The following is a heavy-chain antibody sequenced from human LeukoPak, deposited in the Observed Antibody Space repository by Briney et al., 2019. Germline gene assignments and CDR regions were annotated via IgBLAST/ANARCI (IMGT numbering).Heavy chain of an antibody. CDR1: GLTVSNNY. D-gene: IGHD3-22*01. V-gene: IGHV3-66*02. CDR2: IYIGGST. CDR3: ARDRGTYYYDSSAPAVAFDI. Sequence: GGSLRLSCAASGLTVSNNYMSWVRQAPGKGLEWVSVIYIGGSTYYADSVKGRFTISRDNSKNTLYLQMNSLRAEDTAVHYCARDRGTYYYDSSAPAVAFDIWGQGTVVTVSS. J-gene: IGHJ3*02.